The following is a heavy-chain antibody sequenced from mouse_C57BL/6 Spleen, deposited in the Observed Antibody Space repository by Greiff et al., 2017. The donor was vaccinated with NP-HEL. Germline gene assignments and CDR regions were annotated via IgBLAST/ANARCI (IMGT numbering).Heavy chain of an antibody. CDR2: IHPSDSDT. Sequence: QVQLQQPGAELVKPGASVKVSCKASGYTFTSYWMHWVKQRPGQGLEWIGRIHPSDSDTNYNQKFKGKATLTVDKSSSTAYMQLSSLTSEDSAVYYCAMTGFGYGSPYAMDYWGQGTSVTVSS. V-gene: IGHV1-74*01. J-gene: IGHJ4*01. CDR1: GYTFTSYW. D-gene: IGHD1-1*01. CDR3: AMTGFGYGSPYAMDY.